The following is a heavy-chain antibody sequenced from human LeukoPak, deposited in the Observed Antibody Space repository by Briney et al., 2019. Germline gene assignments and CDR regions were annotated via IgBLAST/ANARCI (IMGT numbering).Heavy chain of an antibody. V-gene: IGHV4-59*01. Sequence: KPSETLSLTCTVSGGSISSYYWSWIRQPPGKGLEWIGYIYYSGSTNYNPSLKSRVTISVDTSKNQFSLKLSSVTAADTAVYYCARRVRSYGPNWYFDLWGRGTLVTVSS. CDR1: GGSISSYY. D-gene: IGHD5-18*01. CDR2: IYYSGST. CDR3: ARRVRSYGPNWYFDL. J-gene: IGHJ2*01.